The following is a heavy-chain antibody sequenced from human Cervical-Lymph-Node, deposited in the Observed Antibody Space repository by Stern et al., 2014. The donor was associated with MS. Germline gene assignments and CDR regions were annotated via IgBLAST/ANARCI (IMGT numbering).Heavy chain of an antibody. Sequence: VQLGQSGAEVKKPGESLKISCKGSGYSFISYWIGWVRQMPGKGLEWMGIIHPGDSETRYNPSFQGQVTISVDKSISTAYLQWSSLEASDTAMYYCARSYGDSGDWGQGTLVTVSS. CDR2: IHPGDSET. J-gene: IGHJ4*02. CDR3: ARSYGDSGD. D-gene: IGHD4-17*01. V-gene: IGHV5-51*01. CDR1: GYSFISYW.